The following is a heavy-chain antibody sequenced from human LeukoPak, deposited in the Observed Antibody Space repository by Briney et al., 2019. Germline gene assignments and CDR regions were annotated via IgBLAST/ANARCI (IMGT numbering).Heavy chain of an antibody. J-gene: IGHJ5*02. D-gene: IGHD2-15*01. V-gene: IGHV3-33*01. CDR3: ARSSCGGSCYRNWFDP. CDR2: IWYDGSNK. CDR1: GFTFSSYD. Sequence: GGSLTLSCAASGFTFSSYDRHWVRQAPGKGLEWVAVIWYDGSNKYYADSVKGRFSISRDNSKNTLYLQMNSLRAEDTAVYYCARSSCGGSCYRNWFDPWGQGTLVTVSS.